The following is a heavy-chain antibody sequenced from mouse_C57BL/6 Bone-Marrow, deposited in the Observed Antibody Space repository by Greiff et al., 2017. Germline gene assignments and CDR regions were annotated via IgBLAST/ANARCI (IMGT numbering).Heavy chain of an antibody. Sequence: QVQLQQSGAELVRPGTSVKVSCKASGYAFTNYLIEWVKQRPGQGLEWIGVINPGSGGTNYNEKFKGKGTLTAAKSSSTAYMQLSSLTSEDSAVYFCARGGYYYGSSPWYFDVWGTGTTVTVSS. J-gene: IGHJ1*03. CDR3: ARGGYYYGSSPWYFDV. D-gene: IGHD1-1*01. CDR1: GYAFTNYL. CDR2: INPGSGGT. V-gene: IGHV1-54*01.